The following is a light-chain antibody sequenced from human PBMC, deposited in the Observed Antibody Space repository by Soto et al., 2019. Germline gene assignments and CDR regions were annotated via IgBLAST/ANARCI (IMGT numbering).Light chain of an antibody. J-gene: IGKJ5*01. CDR3: QQYDTWIT. Sequence: EIVLTQSPGTLSLSPGERVSLSCGASQWFSGKNLAWYQQKPGQPPRLLIYSSFVRASGVPDRFRGSGSGTDFTLTITRLEPEDFAVYYCQQYDTWITFVQGTRLEPK. CDR2: SSF. V-gene: IGKV3-20*01. CDR1: QWFSGKN.